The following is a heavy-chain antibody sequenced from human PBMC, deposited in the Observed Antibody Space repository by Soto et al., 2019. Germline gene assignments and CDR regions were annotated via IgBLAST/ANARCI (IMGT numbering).Heavy chain of an antibody. CDR2: ISYDGSNK. CDR1: GFTFSSYG. V-gene: IGHV3-30*03. Sequence: QVQLVESGGGVVQPGRSLRLSCAASGFTFSSYGMHWVRQAPGKGLEWVAVISYDGSNKYYADSVKGRFTISRDNSKNTLYLQMNSLRAEDTAVYYCARLKGGGYDYYYYGMDVWGQGTTVTVSS. D-gene: IGHD3-16*01. CDR3: ARLKGGGYDYYYYGMDV. J-gene: IGHJ6*02.